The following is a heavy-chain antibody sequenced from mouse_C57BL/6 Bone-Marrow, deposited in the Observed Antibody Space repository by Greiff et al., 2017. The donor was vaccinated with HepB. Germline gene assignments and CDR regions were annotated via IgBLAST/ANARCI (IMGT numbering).Heavy chain of an antibody. J-gene: IGHJ2*01. D-gene: IGHD1-1*01. Sequence: VQLKQSGAELVRPGASVKLSCTASGFNIKDDYMHWVKQRPEQGLEWIGWIDPENGDTEYASKFQGKATITADTSSTTAYLQLSSLTSEDTAVYYCPVLLRNYWGQGTTLTVSS. CDR1: GFNIKDDY. V-gene: IGHV14-4*01. CDR3: PVLLRNY. CDR2: IDPENGDT.